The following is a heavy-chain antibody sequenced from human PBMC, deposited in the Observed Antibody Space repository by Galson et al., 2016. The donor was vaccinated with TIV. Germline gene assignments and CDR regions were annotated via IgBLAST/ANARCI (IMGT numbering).Heavy chain of an antibody. CDR1: GYSFNKYW. CDR2: IYPGDSDA. V-gene: IGHV5-51*03. D-gene: IGHD6-19*01. Sequence: QSGAEVKKPGESLKISCKGSGYSFNKYWIGWVRQMPGKGLEWMGIIYPGDSDARYSPSFQGQVTMSADKTISTAYLQWNRLKTSDTAMYYCARRGNGWSDWGQGTLVTVSS. J-gene: IGHJ4*02. CDR3: ARRGNGWSD.